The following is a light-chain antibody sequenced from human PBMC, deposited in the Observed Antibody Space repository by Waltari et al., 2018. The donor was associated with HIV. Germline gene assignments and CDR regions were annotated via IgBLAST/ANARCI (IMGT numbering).Light chain of an antibody. Sequence: DFVMTQSPDSLVVSLGERATINCKSSQSVLYSSNNKNYLAWYQQKAGHPPKLLIFWASARESGVPDRFSGSGSGTDFTLTISSLHAEDVAVYYCQQYYGIPLTFGGGTKVEIK. J-gene: IGKJ4*01. CDR3: QQYYGIPLT. CDR1: QSVLYSSNNKNY. V-gene: IGKV4-1*01. CDR2: WAS.